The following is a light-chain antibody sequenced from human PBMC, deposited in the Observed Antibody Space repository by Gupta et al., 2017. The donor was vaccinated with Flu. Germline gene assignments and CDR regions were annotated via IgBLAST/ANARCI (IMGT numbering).Light chain of an antibody. Sequence: HSALTQPRPVSGSPGQSVTISCTGTSSDVGGSNFVSWYQQHPGKAPKLMLYDVSKRPSGVPDRFSGSKSGNTASLTISGLQAEDEADYYCCSNAGSYTYVFGTETKVTVL. CDR1: SSDVGGSNF. J-gene: IGLJ1*01. CDR3: CSNAGSYTYV. V-gene: IGLV2-11*01. CDR2: DVS.